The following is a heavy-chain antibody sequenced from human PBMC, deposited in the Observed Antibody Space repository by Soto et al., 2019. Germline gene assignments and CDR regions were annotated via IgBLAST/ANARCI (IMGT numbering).Heavy chain of an antibody. V-gene: IGHV3-48*02. CDR1: GFTFSIYS. CDR3: ASGYCSSTSCYPSWFDP. J-gene: IGHJ5*02. D-gene: IGHD2-2*01. Sequence: LRLSCAASGFTFSIYSMNWVRQASGKGLEWVSYISSSSSTIYYADSVKGRFTISRDNAKNSLYLQMNSLRDEDTAVYYCASGYCSSTSCYPSWFDPWGKGTLVTVSS. CDR2: ISSSSSTI.